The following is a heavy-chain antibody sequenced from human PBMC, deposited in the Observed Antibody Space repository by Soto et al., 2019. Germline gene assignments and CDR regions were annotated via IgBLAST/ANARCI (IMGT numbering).Heavy chain of an antibody. V-gene: IGHV3-74*01. Sequence: GGSLNLSCAASGFTFGSHWMHWVRQAPGKGLVYVSRISSGGTTTNYAESVKGRFTISRDNARNTLYLQMNSLRVEDTAVYYCARFGTSYDTSGFLYWGQGTPVTVSS. CDR3: ARFGTSYDTSGFLY. CDR2: ISSGGTTT. D-gene: IGHD3-22*01. CDR1: GFTFGSHW. J-gene: IGHJ4*02.